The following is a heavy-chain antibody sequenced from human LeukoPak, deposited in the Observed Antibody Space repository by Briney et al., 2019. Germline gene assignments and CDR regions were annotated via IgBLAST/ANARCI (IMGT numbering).Heavy chain of an antibody. V-gene: IGHV3-74*01. CDR3: ARDAVDTANAV. CDR2: INSDGSIT. Sequence: GGSLRLSCAASGFTFSSYGMHWVRQAPGKGLVWVSHINSDGSITSYADSVKGRFTISRDNAKNTLYLQMNSLRAEDTAVYYCARDAVDTANAVWGQGTTVTVSS. CDR1: GFTFSSYG. J-gene: IGHJ6*02. D-gene: IGHD5-18*01.